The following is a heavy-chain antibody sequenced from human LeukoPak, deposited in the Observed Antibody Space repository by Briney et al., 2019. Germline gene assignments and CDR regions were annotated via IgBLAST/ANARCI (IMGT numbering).Heavy chain of an antibody. V-gene: IGHV3-23*01. CDR3: AKDQIYYDSSGYYGLAEYFQH. CDR2: ISGSGGST. J-gene: IGHJ1*01. CDR1: GFTFSSYA. D-gene: IGHD3-22*01. Sequence: LTGASLRLSCAASGFTFSSYAMSWVRQAPGKGLEWASAISGSGGSTYYADSVKGRFTISRDNSKNTLYLQMNSLRAEDTAVYYCAKDQIYYDSSGYYGLAEYFQHWGQGTLVTVSS.